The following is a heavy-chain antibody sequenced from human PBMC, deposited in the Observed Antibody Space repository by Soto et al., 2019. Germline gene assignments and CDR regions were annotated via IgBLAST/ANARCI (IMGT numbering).Heavy chain of an antibody. Sequence: PSETLSLTCAVYGGSFSGYYWSWIRQPPGKGLEWIGEINHSGSTNYNPSLKSRVTISVDTSKNQFSLKLSSVTAADTAVYYCASGYDYYFDYWGQGTLVTVSS. CDR3: ASGYDYYFDY. CDR1: GGSFSGYY. J-gene: IGHJ4*02. D-gene: IGHD5-12*01. CDR2: INHSGST. V-gene: IGHV4-34*01.